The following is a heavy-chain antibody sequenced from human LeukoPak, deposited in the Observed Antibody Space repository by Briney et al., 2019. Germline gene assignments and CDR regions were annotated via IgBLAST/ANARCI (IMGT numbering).Heavy chain of an antibody. J-gene: IGHJ6*03. Sequence: GGSLRLSCAASGFTFSSYSMNWVRQAPGKGLGWVSYISGSRSTILYADSVKGRFTISRDNAENSLYVQMNRLRAEDTAVYYCARVLEQSHFYHYIDVWGRGTTVAVSS. V-gene: IGHV3-48*04. CDR1: GFTFSSYS. CDR3: ARVLEQSHFYHYIDV. CDR2: ISGSRSTI. D-gene: IGHD6-19*01.